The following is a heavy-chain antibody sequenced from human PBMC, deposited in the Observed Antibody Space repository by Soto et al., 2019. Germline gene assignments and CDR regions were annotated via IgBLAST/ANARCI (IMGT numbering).Heavy chain of an antibody. CDR3: ARAGAWYQYGMDV. J-gene: IGHJ6*02. CDR2: MNAGTGNT. D-gene: IGHD2-2*01. V-gene: IGHV1-3*01. CDR1: GYAFTSYA. Sequence: ASVKVSCKASGYAFTSYAMPWVRQAPGQRLEWMGWMNAGTGNTKSSQKLQGRVTITRDTSASTAYMELSSLRSEDTAVYYCARAGAWYQYGMDVWGQGTTVTVSS.